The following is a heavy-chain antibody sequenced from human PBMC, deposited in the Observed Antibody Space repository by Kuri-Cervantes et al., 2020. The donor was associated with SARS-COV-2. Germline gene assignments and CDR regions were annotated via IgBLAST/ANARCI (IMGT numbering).Heavy chain of an antibody. Sequence: GGSLRLSCAASGLTFSSYGMHWVRQAPGKGLEWVAFIRYDGNYKTYADAVKGRFTISRDNSKNTLYLQMDNLRAENRAVYYCAKDLIAAAGNDYFYMDVWGTGTTVTVSS. J-gene: IGHJ6*03. CDR1: GLTFSSYG. CDR2: IRYDGNYK. D-gene: IGHD6-13*01. V-gene: IGHV3-30*02. CDR3: AKDLIAAAGNDYFYMDV.